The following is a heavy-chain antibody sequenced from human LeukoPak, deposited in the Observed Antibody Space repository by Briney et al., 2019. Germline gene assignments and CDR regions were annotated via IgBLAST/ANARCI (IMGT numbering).Heavy chain of an antibody. V-gene: IGHV3-21*01. CDR2: ISSSSSYI. D-gene: IGHD3-22*01. CDR3: ARGGPGLLGWVDI. CDR1: GFTFSSYS. J-gene: IGHJ3*02. Sequence: GGSLRLSCAASGFTFSSYSMNWVRQAPGKGLEWVSSISSSSSYIYYADSVKGRFTISRDNAKNSLYLQMNSLRAEDTAVYYCARGGPGLLGWVDIWGQGTMVTVSS.